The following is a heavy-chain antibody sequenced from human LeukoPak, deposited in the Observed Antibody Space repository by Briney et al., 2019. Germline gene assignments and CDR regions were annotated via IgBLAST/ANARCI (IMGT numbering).Heavy chain of an antibody. Sequence: SLAYADSVKGRFTISRDNAKNPLYLEMNSLRDEDTALYYCAKDVDIVATIPHFWGQGTLVTVSS. CDR2: SL. D-gene: IGHD5-12*01. V-gene: IGHV3-9*01. J-gene: IGHJ4*02. CDR3: AKDVDIVATIPHF.